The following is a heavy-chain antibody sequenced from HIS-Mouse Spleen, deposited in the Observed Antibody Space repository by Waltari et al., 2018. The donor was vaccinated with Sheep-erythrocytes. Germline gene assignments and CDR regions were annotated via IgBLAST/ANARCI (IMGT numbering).Heavy chain of an antibody. J-gene: IGHJ2*01. CDR3: ASQPNWGYWYFDL. Sequence: QVQLQESGPGLVKPSETLSLPCTVSGYSISSGYYWGCIRQPPGKGPEWIGSIYHSGSTYYNPSLKSRVTISVDTSKNQFSLKLSSVTAADTAVYYCASQPNWGYWYFDLWGRGTLVTVSS. CDR2: IYHSGST. CDR1: GYSISSGYY. D-gene: IGHD7-27*01. V-gene: IGHV4-38-2*02.